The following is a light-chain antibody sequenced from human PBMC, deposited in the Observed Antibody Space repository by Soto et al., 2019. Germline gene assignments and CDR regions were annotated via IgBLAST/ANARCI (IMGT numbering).Light chain of an antibody. CDR2: DVS. V-gene: IGLV2-14*01. Sequence: QSVLNQPASVSGSPRQSIAISCTGTSGDVGGYSYVSWYQQQPDKAPKLVISDVSNRPSGVSDRFSGSKSGNTASLTISGLQTEDEADYYCASYTTSSTYVFGTGTKATVL. CDR3: ASYTTSSTYV. J-gene: IGLJ1*01. CDR1: SGDVGGYSY.